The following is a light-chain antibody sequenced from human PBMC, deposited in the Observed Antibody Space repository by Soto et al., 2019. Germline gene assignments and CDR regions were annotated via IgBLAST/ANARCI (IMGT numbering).Light chain of an antibody. CDR2: AAS. J-gene: IGKJ4*01. Sequence: DIQMTQSPSSVSASVGDSVTITCRASQDISRWLVWYQQKPGKAPKLLFSAASGLQSGVPSRFSGSGSGTDFTLTISSLQPEYFATYYCQQASNLTPLTFGGGTKVEIK. CDR3: QQASNLTPLT. CDR1: QDISRW. V-gene: IGKV1-12*01.